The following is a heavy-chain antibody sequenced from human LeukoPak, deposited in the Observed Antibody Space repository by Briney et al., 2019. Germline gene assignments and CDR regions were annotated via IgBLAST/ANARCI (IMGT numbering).Heavy chain of an antibody. J-gene: IGHJ4*02. Sequence: PSETLSLTCAVYGGSFSGYYWSWIRQPPGKGLDWIGEINHSGSTNYNPPLKSRVTISVDTSKNQFSLKLSSVTAADTAVYYCARATVTTPRPYYYDSSGYYTRWGQGTLVTVSS. CDR2: INHSGST. CDR1: GGSFSGYY. V-gene: IGHV4-34*01. D-gene: IGHD3-22*01. CDR3: ARATVTTPRPYYYDSSGYYTR.